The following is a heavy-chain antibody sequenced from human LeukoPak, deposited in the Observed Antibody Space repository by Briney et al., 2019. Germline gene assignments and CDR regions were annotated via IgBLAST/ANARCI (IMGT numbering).Heavy chain of an antibody. CDR3: ATAGLLGDIP. CDR2: ISKNGKTI. J-gene: IGHJ5*02. CDR1: GFTFSDYY. V-gene: IGHV3-11*01. D-gene: IGHD2-21*01. Sequence: PGGSLRLSCAASGFTFSDYYMSWIRQAPGKGLEWLSYISKNGKTIYYADSVKGRFTISRDNAKKSVYLQMNSLRAEDTAVYYCATAGLLGDIPWGQGTLVTVSS.